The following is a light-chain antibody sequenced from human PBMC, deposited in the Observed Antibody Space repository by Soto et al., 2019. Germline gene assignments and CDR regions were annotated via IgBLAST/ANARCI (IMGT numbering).Light chain of an antibody. Sequence: QSVLTQPASVSGSPGQSITISCTGTSTDIGAYNYVSWYQQHPGKAPKLLIYEVTNRPSGVSNRFSGSRSGNTASLTISGLQAEDEADYYCCSYTDGSSLLFGGGTKVTVL. CDR3: CSYTDGSSLL. CDR1: STDIGAYNY. J-gene: IGLJ3*02. V-gene: IGLV2-14*01. CDR2: EVT.